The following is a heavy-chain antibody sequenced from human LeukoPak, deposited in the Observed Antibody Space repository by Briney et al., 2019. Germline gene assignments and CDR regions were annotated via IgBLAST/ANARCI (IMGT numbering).Heavy chain of an antibody. D-gene: IGHD3-10*01. Sequence: PGGSLRLSCAASGFTFSSYEMNWVRQAPGKGLECVSYISSSGSSIYYAHSVKGRFTISRDNANNSLYLQMNSLRAEDTAVYYCAREGWDGSGSLDYWGQGTLVTVSS. CDR1: GFTFSSYE. V-gene: IGHV3-48*03. J-gene: IGHJ4*02. CDR3: AREGWDGSGSLDY. CDR2: ISSSGSSI.